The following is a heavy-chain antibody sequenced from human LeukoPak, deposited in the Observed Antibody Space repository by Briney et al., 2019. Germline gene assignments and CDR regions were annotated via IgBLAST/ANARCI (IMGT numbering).Heavy chain of an antibody. Sequence: GASVKVSCKASGYTFTSYAISWVRQAPGQGLEGMGWISAYNGNTNYAQKLQGRVTMTTDTSTSTAYMELRSLRSDDTAVYYCARGEVGATTSRYYYGMDVWGQGTTVTVSS. CDR3: ARGEVGATTSRYYYGMDV. CDR1: GYTFTSYA. CDR2: ISAYNGNT. V-gene: IGHV1-18*01. D-gene: IGHD1-26*01. J-gene: IGHJ6*02.